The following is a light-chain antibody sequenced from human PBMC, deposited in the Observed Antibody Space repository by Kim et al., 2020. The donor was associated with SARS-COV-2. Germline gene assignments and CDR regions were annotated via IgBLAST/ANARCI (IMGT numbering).Light chain of an antibody. CDR3: NSRGSNNNVL. CDR2: GKN. J-gene: IGLJ2*01. V-gene: IGLV3-19*01. Sequence: SSELTQDPAVSVALGQTFRITCQGDSLRSYYATRYQQKPGQAPIIVIYGKNNRPSGIPDRFSGSRSGNTASLPITGTQAGDEASYYCNSRGSNNNVLFGG. CDR1: SLRSYY.